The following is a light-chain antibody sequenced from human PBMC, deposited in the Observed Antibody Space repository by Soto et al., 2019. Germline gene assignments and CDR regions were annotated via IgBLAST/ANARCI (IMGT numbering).Light chain of an antibody. J-gene: IGKJ1*01. CDR3: QQYGSSST. V-gene: IGKV3-20*01. CDR2: GAS. Sequence: DIVLTQSPGTLSLSPGDRATLSCRASQSVSGTHLAWYQQKPGQAPRLLVYGASSRATGIPDRFSGRGSGTEFTLTISRLEPEDVAVYYCQQYGSSSTFGQGTKVDI. CDR1: QSVSGTH.